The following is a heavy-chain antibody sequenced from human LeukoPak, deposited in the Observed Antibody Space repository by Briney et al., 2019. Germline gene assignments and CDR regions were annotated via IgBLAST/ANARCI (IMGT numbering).Heavy chain of an antibody. CDR2: ISGSGGST. Sequence: GGSLRLSCAASGFTFSSYAMSWVRQAPGKGLEWVSAISGSGGSTYYADSVKGRFTISRDNSKNTLYLQMNSLRAEDTAVYYCAKSRITMVRGAQPPFDYWGQGTLVTVSS. CDR1: GFTFSSYA. D-gene: IGHD3-10*01. J-gene: IGHJ4*02. V-gene: IGHV3-23*01. CDR3: AKSRITMVRGAQPPFDY.